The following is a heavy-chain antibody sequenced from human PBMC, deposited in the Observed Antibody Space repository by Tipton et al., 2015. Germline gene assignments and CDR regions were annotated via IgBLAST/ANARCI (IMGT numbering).Heavy chain of an antibody. D-gene: IGHD1-26*01. J-gene: IGHJ5*02. Sequence: SLRLSCAASGFTFSTYAMNWVRQAPGKGLEWVSLISGRSIRTYYADSVKGRFTISRDNSKNTVYLQMNSLRAEDTAVYYCAKGVRGSYYVGFDPWGQGTLVTVSS. V-gene: IGHV3-23*01. CDR3: AKGVRGSYYVGFDP. CDR2: ISGRSIRT. CDR1: GFTFSTYA.